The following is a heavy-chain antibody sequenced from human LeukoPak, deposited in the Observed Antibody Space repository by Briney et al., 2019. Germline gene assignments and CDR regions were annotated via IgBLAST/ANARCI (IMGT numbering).Heavy chain of an antibody. CDR2: ISSSGRTK. Sequence: PGGSLRLSCAASGFTFSTYEMNWVRQAPGKGLEWVSYISSSGRTKYYAGSVKGRFTISRDNAKNSLFLQMNSLRAEDTAVYYCAVGGGYWGQGTLVTVSS. D-gene: IGHD3-16*01. CDR3: AVGGGY. V-gene: IGHV3-48*03. J-gene: IGHJ4*02. CDR1: GFTFSTYE.